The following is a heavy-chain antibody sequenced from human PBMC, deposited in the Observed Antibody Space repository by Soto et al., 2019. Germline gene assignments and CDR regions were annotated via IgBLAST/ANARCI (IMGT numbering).Heavy chain of an antibody. CDR2: IYYSGST. CDR3: ARVNLGGAFDI. J-gene: IGHJ3*02. V-gene: IGHV4-59*01. CDR1: GGSISSYY. D-gene: IGHD3-16*01. Sequence: PSETLSLTCTVSGGSISSYYWSWIRQPPGKGLEWIGYIYYSGSTNYNPSLKSRVTISVDTSKNQFSLKLSSVTAADTAVYYCARVNLGGAFDIWGQGTMVTVS.